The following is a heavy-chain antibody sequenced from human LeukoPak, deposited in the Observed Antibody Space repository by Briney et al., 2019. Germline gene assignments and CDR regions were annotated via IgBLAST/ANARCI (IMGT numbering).Heavy chain of an antibody. Sequence: SETLSLTCAVYGGSFSGYYWSWIRQPPGKGLEWIGEINHSGGTNHNPSLKSRVTISVDTSKNQFSLKLSSVTAADTAVYYCARADIVATIGDYWGQGTLVTVSS. CDR3: ARADIVATIGDY. V-gene: IGHV4-34*01. J-gene: IGHJ4*02. CDR1: GGSFSGYY. CDR2: INHSGGT. D-gene: IGHD5-12*01.